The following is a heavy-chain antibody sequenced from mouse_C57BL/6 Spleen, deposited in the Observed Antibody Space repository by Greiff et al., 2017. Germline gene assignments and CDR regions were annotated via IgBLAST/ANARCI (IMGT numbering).Heavy chain of an antibody. CDR3: ARRGIYYGNYGYFDY. D-gene: IGHD2-1*01. J-gene: IGHJ2*01. CDR1: GFSLSTSGMG. CDR2: IYWDDDK. Sequence: QVTLKVSGPGILQSSQTLSLTCSFSGFSLSTSGMGVSWIRQPSGKGLEWLAHIYWDDDKRYNPSLKSRLTISTDTSRNQVFLKITSVDTAETATYYCARRGIYYGNYGYFDYWGQGTTLTVSS. V-gene: IGHV8-12*01.